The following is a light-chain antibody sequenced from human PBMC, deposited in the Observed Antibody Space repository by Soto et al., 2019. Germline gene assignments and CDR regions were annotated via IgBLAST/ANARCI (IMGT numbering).Light chain of an antibody. J-gene: IGKJ2*01. CDR1: QDISNY. Sequence: DIQMTQSPSSLSASVGDRVTITCQASQDISNYLNWYQQKPGKAPKLLIYDASNLETGVPSSFSGSGSRTDFTFTISRLQPEDIAQYYCQQYDNLPYTFGHGTKLEIK. V-gene: IGKV1-33*01. CDR2: DAS. CDR3: QQYDNLPYT.